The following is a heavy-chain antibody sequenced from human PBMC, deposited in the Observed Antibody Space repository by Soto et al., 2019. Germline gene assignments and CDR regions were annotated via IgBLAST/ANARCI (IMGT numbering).Heavy chain of an antibody. CDR2: IYHSGAT. Sequence: SWTLSLTCGFSVYSINSDYNCWWIQHPPGKGLEWIGSIYHSGATYYTTSFKTRATISLATSKNQFTLRLTSVTAADTAVYFCARYEYDSSGDDDEHWGQGTLVTVSS. V-gene: IGHV4-38-2*01. J-gene: IGHJ4*02. D-gene: IGHD3-22*01. CDR3: ARYEYDSSGDDDEH. CDR1: VYSINSDYN.